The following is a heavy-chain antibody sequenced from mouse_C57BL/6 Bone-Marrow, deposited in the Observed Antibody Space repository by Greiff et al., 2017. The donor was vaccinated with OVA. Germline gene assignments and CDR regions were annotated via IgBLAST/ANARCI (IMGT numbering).Heavy chain of an antibody. CDR1: GYTFTSYW. CDR3: TGWGGKGFAY. CDR2: IYPGNGDT. J-gene: IGHJ3*01. D-gene: IGHD1-3*01. Sequence: EVKLVESGTVLARPGASVKMSCKTSGYTFTSYWMHWVKQRPGQGLEWIGAIYPGNGDTRYNPKFQGKAKLTAVTSASTAYMELSSLTNEDSAVYYCTGWGGKGFAYWGQGTLVTVSA. V-gene: IGHV1-5*01.